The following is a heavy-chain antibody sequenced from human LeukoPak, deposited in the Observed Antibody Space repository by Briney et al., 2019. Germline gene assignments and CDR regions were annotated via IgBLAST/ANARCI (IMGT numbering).Heavy chain of an antibody. CDR2: IYYSGST. Sequence: SQTLSLTCTVSGGSISSGGYYWSWIRQPPGKGLEWIGYIYYSGSTYYNPSLKSRLTISVDTSKNQFSLKLSSVTAADTAVYYCARDRSRGTGTFDYWGQGTLVTVSS. CDR1: GGSISSGGYY. D-gene: IGHD1-1*01. J-gene: IGHJ4*02. CDR3: ARDRSRGTGTFDY. V-gene: IGHV4-31*03.